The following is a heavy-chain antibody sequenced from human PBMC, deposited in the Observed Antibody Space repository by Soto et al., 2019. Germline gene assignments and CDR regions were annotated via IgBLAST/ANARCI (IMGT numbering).Heavy chain of an antibody. Sequence: SETLSLTCAVYGGSISSGGYSWSWIRQPPGKGLEWIGYIDHSGSTYYNPSLKSRVTISIDTSKNQLSLKLSSVTAADTAVYYCARDPSGSGPNFDYWGQGALVTVSS. CDR3: ARDPSGSGPNFDY. CDR2: IDHSGST. D-gene: IGHD3-10*01. V-gene: IGHV4-30-2*01. J-gene: IGHJ4*02. CDR1: GGSISSGGYS.